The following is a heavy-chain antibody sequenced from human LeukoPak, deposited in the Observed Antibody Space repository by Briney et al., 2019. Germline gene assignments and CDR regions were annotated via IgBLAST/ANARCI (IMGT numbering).Heavy chain of an antibody. Sequence: GGSLRLSCAASKFTFSTSAMSWVRQAPGKGLEWVSAISGSGANTYYVDSVKGRFTISRDNSKNTLYLEMSSLRSDDTAVYYCAKESQTYYDIMTGYPNYYFDYWGQGTLVTVSS. CDR3: AKESQTYYDIMTGYPNYYFDY. D-gene: IGHD3-9*01. V-gene: IGHV3-23*01. CDR1: KFTFSTSA. CDR2: ISGSGANT. J-gene: IGHJ4*02.